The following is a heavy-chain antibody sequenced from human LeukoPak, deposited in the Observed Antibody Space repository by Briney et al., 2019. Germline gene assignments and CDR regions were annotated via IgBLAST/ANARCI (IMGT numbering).Heavy chain of an antibody. D-gene: IGHD3-10*01. V-gene: IGHV4-39*01. CDR3: ARHFRGYYYDAFDI. CDR1: GGSISRGTYY. Sequence: SETLSLTCTVSGGSISRGTYYWGWIRQPPGKGLEWLGSIYYSGSTHHNPSLKSRGTISVDTSKNEFSLKLTSVTAADTAVYYCARHFRGYYYDAFDIWCQGTMVTVSS. CDR2: IYYSGST. J-gene: IGHJ3*02.